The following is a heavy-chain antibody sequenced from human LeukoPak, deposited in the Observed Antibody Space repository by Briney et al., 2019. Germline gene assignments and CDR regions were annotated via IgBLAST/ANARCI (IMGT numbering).Heavy chain of an antibody. J-gene: IGHJ4*02. V-gene: IGHV3-21*01. CDR1: GFTFSSYS. CDR3: ARMWGGSWSYFDY. Sequence: GGSLRLSCAASGFTFSSYSMNWVRQAPGKGLEWVSSISSSSSYIYYADSVKGRFTISRDNAKNSLYLQMNSLRAEDTAVYFCARMWGGSWSYFDYWGQGTLVTVSS. D-gene: IGHD6-13*01. CDR2: ISSSSSYI.